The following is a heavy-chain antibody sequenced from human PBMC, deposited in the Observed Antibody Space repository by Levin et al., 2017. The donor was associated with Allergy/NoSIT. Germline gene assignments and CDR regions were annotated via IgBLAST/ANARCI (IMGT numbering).Heavy chain of an antibody. V-gene: IGHV4-31*03. Sequence: SETLSLTCTVSGDSIISGHYYWSWIRQNPGKGLEWIGHIYYSGTTYYNPSLKSRVSISVDTSKNQFSLKLNSVTAADTAVYYCTRVRNAGGRGWFDSGGQGALVTVSS. J-gene: IGHJ5*01. CDR2: IYYSGTT. CDR3: TRVRNAGGRGWFDS. D-gene: IGHD2-8*02. CDR1: GDSIISGHYY.